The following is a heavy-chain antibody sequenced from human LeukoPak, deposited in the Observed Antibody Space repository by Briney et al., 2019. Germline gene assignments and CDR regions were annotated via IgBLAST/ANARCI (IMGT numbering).Heavy chain of an antibody. D-gene: IGHD3-22*01. J-gene: IGHJ3*02. CDR3: ARDLAPYYYDSSGYYYYAFDI. Sequence: SETLSLTCTVSGGSISSYYWSWIRQPAGKGLEWIGRIYTSGSTNYNPSLKSRVTMSVDTSKNQFSLKLSSVTAADTAVYYCARDLAPYYYDSSGYYYYAFDIWGQGTMVTVSS. V-gene: IGHV4-4*07. CDR1: GGSISSYY. CDR2: IYTSGST.